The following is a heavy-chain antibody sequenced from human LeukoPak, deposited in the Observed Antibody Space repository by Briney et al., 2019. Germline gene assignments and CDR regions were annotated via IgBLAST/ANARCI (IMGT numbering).Heavy chain of an antibody. V-gene: IGHV1-2*02. CDR1: GYPIIGNY. J-gene: IGHJ4*02. CDR3: ASLSYYDLSGYFY. D-gene: IGHD3-22*01. CDR2: INPNSGGT. Sequence: ASVKVSCKASGYPIIGNYIHWVRQAPGQGLEWMGWINPNSGGTQYSQKFQGRVTLTRDTSITTGYMELSGLTSDDTAVYYCASLSYYDLSGYFYWGQGTLVTVSS.